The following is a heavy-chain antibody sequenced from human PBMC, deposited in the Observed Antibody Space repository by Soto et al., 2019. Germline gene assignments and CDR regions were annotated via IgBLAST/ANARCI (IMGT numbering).Heavy chain of an antibody. CDR2: MSYDGSNK. CDR1: GFTFSSYA. CDR3: ARAIRGFSYVVDY. J-gene: IGHJ4*02. D-gene: IGHD5-18*01. V-gene: IGHV3-30-3*01. Sequence: GGSLRLSCAASGFTFSSYAIHWVRQAPGKGLEWVAVMSYDGSNKYYADSVKGRFTISRDNARNSLYLQMSSLSDEDTAVYYCARAIRGFSYVVDYWGQGTLVTLSS.